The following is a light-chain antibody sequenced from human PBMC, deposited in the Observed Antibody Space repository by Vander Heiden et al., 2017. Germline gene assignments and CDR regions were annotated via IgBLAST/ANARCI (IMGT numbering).Light chain of an antibody. CDR3: QQYGSSPLT. J-gene: IGKJ4*01. V-gene: IGKV3-20*01. CDR1: QSVSSSY. CDR2: GAA. Sequence: EIVLTQPPGTLSLSPGERATISCRASQSVSSSYLAWYQQKPGQAPRLLIYGAASRATGIPDRFSGSGSGTDFTLTISRLEPEDFAVYYCQQYGSSPLTFGGGTKVEIK.